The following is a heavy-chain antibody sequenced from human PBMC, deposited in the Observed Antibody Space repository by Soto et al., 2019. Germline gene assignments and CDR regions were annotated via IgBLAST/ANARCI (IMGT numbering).Heavy chain of an antibody. Sequence: PSETLSLTCAVSGYSIASGYYWAWIRQSPGKGLEWIGSIYHAGSVYYNPSLNGRVALSMDTSKNHFSLKLTSVTAADTAVYYCDRTFDYYGMDVWGQGTTVS. J-gene: IGHJ6*02. V-gene: IGHV4-38-2*01. CDR1: GYSIASGYY. CDR3: DRTFDYYGMDV. CDR2: IYHAGSV.